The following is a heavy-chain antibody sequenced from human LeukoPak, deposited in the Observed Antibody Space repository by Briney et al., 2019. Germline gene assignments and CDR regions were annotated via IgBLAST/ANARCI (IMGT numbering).Heavy chain of an antibody. J-gene: IGHJ4*02. CDR3: ARGEGGYYDSSGYNYDY. CDR1: GGSISSYY. V-gene: IGHV4-59*01. Sequence: SETLSHTCTVSGGSISSYYWSWIRQPPGKGLEWIGYIYYSGSTNYNPSLKSRVTISADTSKNQFSLKLSSVTAADTAVYYCARGEGGYYDSSGYNYDYWGQGTLVTVSS. D-gene: IGHD3-22*01. CDR2: IYYSGST.